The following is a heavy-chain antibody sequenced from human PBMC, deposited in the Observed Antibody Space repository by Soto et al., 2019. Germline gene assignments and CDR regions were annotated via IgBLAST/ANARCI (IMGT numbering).Heavy chain of an antibody. D-gene: IGHD3-3*01. CDR2: IYPGDSDT. Sequence: GESLKISCKGSGYSFTSYWIGWVRQMPGKGLEWMGIIYPGDSDTRYSPSFQGQVTISADKSISTAYLQWSSLKASDTAMYYCARISQAIRFLEWGRFDPWGQGTLVTVSS. J-gene: IGHJ5*02. CDR1: GYSFTSYW. CDR3: ARISQAIRFLEWGRFDP. V-gene: IGHV5-51*01.